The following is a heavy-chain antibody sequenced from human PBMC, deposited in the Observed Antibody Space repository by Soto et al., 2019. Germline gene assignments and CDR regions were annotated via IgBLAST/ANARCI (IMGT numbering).Heavy chain of an antibody. CDR1: GGSFSGYY. V-gene: IGHV4-34*01. CDR3: ARVRTLVVVVLGIDY. J-gene: IGHJ4*02. D-gene: IGHD3-22*01. CDR2: INHSGST. Sequence: QVQLQQWGAGLLKPSETLSLTCAVYGGSFSGYYWSWIRQPPGKGLEWIGEINHSGSTNYNPSLKSRVTISVDTSKNHFTLKLSSVTAADTAVYYCARVRTLVVVVLGIDYWGQGTLVTVSS.